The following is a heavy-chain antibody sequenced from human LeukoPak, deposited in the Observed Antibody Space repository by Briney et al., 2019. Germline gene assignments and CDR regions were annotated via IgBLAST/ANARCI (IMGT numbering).Heavy chain of an antibody. Sequence: GSLRLSCAASGFTFSTSWMSWVRQVPGKGLEWVANMKKDGSETYYVDSVKGRFTISRDNAKNSLYLQMNSLRAEDTAMYYCAREGYSYGSLDYWGQGTLVTVSS. D-gene: IGHD5-18*01. CDR1: GFTFSTSW. V-gene: IGHV3-7*03. CDR3: AREGYSYGSLDY. CDR2: MKKDGSET. J-gene: IGHJ4*02.